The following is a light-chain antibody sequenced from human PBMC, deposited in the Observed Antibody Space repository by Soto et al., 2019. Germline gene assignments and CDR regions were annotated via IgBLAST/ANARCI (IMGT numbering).Light chain of an antibody. Sequence: DIVMTQSPLSLPVTPGEPASISCRSSQSLLHSNGYNYLDWYLQKPGQSPQLLIDLGSNRASGVXDXXGGSGSGTDCTLKISRVEAEDVGVYYCMQALQTPLTFGGGTKVEIK. CDR3: MQALQTPLT. CDR1: QSLLHSNGYNY. J-gene: IGKJ4*01. CDR2: LGS. V-gene: IGKV2-28*01.